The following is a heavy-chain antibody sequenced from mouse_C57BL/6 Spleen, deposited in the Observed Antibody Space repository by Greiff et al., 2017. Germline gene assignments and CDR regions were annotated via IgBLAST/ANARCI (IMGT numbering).Heavy chain of an antibody. J-gene: IGHJ2*01. CDR2: INPSTGGT. Sequence: EVQLQQSGPELVKPGASVKISCKASGYSFTGYYMNWVKQSPEKSLEWIGEINPSTGGTTYNQKFKAKATLTVDKSSSTAYMQLKSLTSEDSAVYYCARGGSSFDDWGQGTTLTVAS. CDR3: ARGGSSFDD. D-gene: IGHD1-3*01. CDR1: GYSFTGYY. V-gene: IGHV1-42*01.